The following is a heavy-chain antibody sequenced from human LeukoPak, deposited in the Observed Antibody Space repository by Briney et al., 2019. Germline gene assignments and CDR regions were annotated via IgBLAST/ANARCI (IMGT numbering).Heavy chain of an antibody. J-gene: IGHJ4*02. CDR2: INPSGGST. V-gene: IGHV1-46*01. CDR1: GYTFTSYY. D-gene: IGHD6-13*01. CDR3: ARRQQLQGSFDY. Sequence: ASVKVSCKASGYTFTSYYMHWVRQAPGQGLEWMGIINPSGGSTSYAQKFQGRVTMTTDTSTSTAYMELRSLRSDDTAVYYCARRQQLQGSFDYWGQGTLVTVSS.